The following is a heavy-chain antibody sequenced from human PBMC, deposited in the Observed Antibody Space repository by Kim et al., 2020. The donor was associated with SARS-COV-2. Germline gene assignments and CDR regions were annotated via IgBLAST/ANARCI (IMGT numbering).Heavy chain of an antibody. CDR1: GYTFTGYY. CDR2: INPNSGGT. V-gene: IGHV1-2*02. D-gene: IGHD6-19*01. J-gene: IGHJ4*03. Sequence: ASVKVSCKASGYTFTGYYMHWVRQAPGQGLEWMGWINPNSGGTNYAQKFQDRVTMTRDTSISTAYVELSRLRSHDTAVYYCARAAPQYSSCWYGAGNIFAYWGHGTLVTVSS. CDR3: ARAAPQYSSCWYGAGNIFAY.